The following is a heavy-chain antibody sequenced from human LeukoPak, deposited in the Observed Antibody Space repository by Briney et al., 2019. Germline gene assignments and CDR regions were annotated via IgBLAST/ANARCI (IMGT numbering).Heavy chain of an antibody. CDR2: ISYDGSNK. CDR3: AKRNEGGYCSGGSCYLNWFDP. D-gene: IGHD2-15*01. Sequence: GRSLRLSCAASGFTFSSYAMHWVRQAPGKGLEWVAVISYDGSNKYYADSVKGRFTISRDNSKNRLYLQMNSLRAEDTAVYYCAKRNEGGYCSGGSCYLNWFDPWGQGTLVTVSS. J-gene: IGHJ5*02. CDR1: GFTFSSYA. V-gene: IGHV3-30*18.